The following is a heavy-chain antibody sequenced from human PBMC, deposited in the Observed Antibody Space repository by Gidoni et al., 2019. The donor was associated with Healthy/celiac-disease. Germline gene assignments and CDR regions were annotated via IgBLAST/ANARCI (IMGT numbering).Heavy chain of an antibody. D-gene: IGHD3-22*01. V-gene: IGHV2-26*01. CDR3: VRGSYDSSGYYEDHWYFDL. CDR1: GFSLSNARMG. CDR2: IFSNDEK. J-gene: IGHJ2*01. Sequence: QVTLQEPGPVLLKPTETSTLPCTGYGFSLSNARMGVSWIRQPPGTALEWHAHIFSNDEKSYRTSLKSRLTISKDTTISQVVLTMTNMNPVDTATYYCVRGSYDSSGYYEDHWYFDLWGRGTLVTVSS.